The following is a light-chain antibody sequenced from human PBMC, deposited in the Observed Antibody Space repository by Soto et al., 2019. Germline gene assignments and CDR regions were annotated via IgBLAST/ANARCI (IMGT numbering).Light chain of an antibody. CDR2: DAS. CDR1: QDISNY. CDR3: QQYDNLVII. V-gene: IGKV1-33*01. Sequence: DLPVTQSPSSLSASVGDRVTITCQASQDISNYLNWYQQKPGKAPKLLIYDASHLETGVPSRFSGSGSGTDFTFTISGLQPEDVATYYCQQYDNLVIIFGQGTRLDIK. J-gene: IGKJ5*01.